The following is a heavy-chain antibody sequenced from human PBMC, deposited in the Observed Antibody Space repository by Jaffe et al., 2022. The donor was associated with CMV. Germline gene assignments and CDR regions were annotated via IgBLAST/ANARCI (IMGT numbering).Heavy chain of an antibody. CDR2: INHSGST. D-gene: IGHD3-16*02. CDR3: ARGTPYYDYVWGSYRYKGYFDY. J-gene: IGHJ4*02. Sequence: QVQLQQWGAGLLKPSETLSLTCAVYGGSFSGYYWSWIRQPPGKGLEWIGEINHSGSTNYNPSLKSRVTISVDTSKNQFSLKLSSVTAADTAVYYCARGTPYYDYVWGSYRYKGYFDYWGQGTLVTVSS. V-gene: IGHV4-34*01. CDR1: GGSFSGYY.